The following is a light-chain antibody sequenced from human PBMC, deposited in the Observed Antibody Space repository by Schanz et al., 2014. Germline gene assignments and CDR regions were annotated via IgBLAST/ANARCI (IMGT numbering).Light chain of an antibody. CDR3: QQYCTKPGH. CDR1: QSISSN. Sequence: EIVMTQSPGTLSVSPGERATLSCSAGQSISSNLAWYQHKTGQAPRLLIYGASTRATGIPGRFSGSGSGTEFTLTISSLQTEDVALYFCQQYCTKPGHFGLGTKLEIK. CDR2: GAS. V-gene: IGKV3-15*01. J-gene: IGKJ2*01.